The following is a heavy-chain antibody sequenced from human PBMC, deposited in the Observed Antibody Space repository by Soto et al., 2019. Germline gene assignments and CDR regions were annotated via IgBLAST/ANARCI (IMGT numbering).Heavy chain of an antibody. CDR3: ARRAAGFPGYYYYGMDV. Sequence: PGESLKISCKGSGYSFTSYWIGWVRQMPGKGLEWMGIIYPGGSDTRYSPSFQGQVTISADKSISTAYLQWSSLKASDTAMYYCARRAAGFPGYYYYGMDVWGQGTTVTVSS. J-gene: IGHJ6*02. CDR2: IYPGGSDT. CDR1: GYSFTSYW. D-gene: IGHD2-15*01. V-gene: IGHV5-51*01.